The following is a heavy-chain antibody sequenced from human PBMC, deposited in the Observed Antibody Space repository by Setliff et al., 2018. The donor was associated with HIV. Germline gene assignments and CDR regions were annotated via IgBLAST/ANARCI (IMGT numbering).Heavy chain of an antibody. J-gene: IGHJ3*02. Sequence: ASVKVSCKASGYTFTSYAMNWVRQAPGQGLEWMGWINTNTGNPTYAQGFAGRFIFSLDTSVSTAYLQISSLKAEDTAVYYCARDNEWLVVREGAFDIWGQGTMVTVSS. D-gene: IGHD6-19*01. CDR1: GYTFTSYA. V-gene: IGHV7-4-1*02. CDR3: ARDNEWLVVREGAFDI. CDR2: INTNTGNP.